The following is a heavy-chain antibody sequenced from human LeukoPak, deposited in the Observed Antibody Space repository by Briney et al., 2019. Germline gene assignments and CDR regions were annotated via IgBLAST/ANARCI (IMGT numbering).Heavy chain of an antibody. CDR3: ARAGGYDFWSGDHFDY. Sequence: SQTLSLTCTVSGGSISSGSYYWNWIRQPAGKGLEWIGRIYTSGSTNYNPSLKSRITISVDTSKDQFSPQLSSVTAADTAVYYRARAGGYDFWSGDHFDYWGQGTLVTVSS. CDR2: IYTSGST. J-gene: IGHJ4*02. CDR1: GGSISSGSYY. V-gene: IGHV4-61*02. D-gene: IGHD3-3*01.